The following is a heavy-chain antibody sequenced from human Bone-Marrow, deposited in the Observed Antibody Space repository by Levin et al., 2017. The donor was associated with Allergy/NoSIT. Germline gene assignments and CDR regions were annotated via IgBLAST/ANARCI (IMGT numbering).Heavy chain of an antibody. CDR1: GGSISSGDYY. V-gene: IGHV4-30-4*01. Sequence: SETLSLTCTVSGGSISSGDYYWSWIRQPPGKGLEWIGYIYYSGSTYYNPSLKSRVTISVDTSKNQFSLKLSSVTAADTAVYYCARDLFAYYYDSSGYLTDVWGQGTTVTVSS. CDR3: ARDLFAYYYDSSGYLTDV. CDR2: IYYSGST. D-gene: IGHD3-22*01. J-gene: IGHJ6*02.